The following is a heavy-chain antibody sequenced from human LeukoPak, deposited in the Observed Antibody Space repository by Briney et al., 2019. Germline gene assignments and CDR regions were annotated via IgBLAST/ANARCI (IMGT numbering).Heavy chain of an antibody. CDR3: ARGTAARQIDY. V-gene: IGHV4-34*01. CDR1: GGSMSRYY. Sequence: PSETLSLTCTVPGGSMSRYYWSWIRQPPGKGLEWIGEINHSGSTNYNPSLKSRVTISVDTSKNQFSLKLSSVTAADTAVYYCARGTAARQIDYWGQGTLVTVSS. J-gene: IGHJ4*02. CDR2: INHSGST. D-gene: IGHD6-6*01.